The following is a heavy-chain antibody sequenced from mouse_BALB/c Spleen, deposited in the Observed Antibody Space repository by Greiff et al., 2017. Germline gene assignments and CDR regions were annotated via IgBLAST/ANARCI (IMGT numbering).Heavy chain of an antibody. Sequence: QVQLKESGAELVRPGTSVKVSCKASGYAFTNYLIEWVKQRPGQGLEWIGVINPGSGGTNYNEKFKGKATLTADKSSSTAYMQLSSLTSDDSAVYFCARGGGGVFDYWGQGTTLTVSS. J-gene: IGHJ2*01. CDR1: GYAFTNYL. V-gene: IGHV1-54*01. CDR2: INPGSGGT. CDR3: ARGGGGVFDY.